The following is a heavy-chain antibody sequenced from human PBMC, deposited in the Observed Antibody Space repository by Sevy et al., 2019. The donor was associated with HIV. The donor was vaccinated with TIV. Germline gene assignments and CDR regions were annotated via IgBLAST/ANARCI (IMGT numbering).Heavy chain of an antibody. V-gene: IGHV3-23*01. CDR2: ISGSGGDT. CDR3: AKDAYYYDSSGYSMSQWYYGMDV. D-gene: IGHD3-22*01. Sequence: GGSLRLSCAASGFTFSTYAMSWVRQAPGKGLEWVSDISGSGGDTYYADSVKGRFTISRDNSKNTLYLQMKSLRAEDTAVYYCAKDAYYYDSSGYSMSQWYYGMDVWGQGTTVTVSS. CDR1: GFTFSTYA. J-gene: IGHJ6*02.